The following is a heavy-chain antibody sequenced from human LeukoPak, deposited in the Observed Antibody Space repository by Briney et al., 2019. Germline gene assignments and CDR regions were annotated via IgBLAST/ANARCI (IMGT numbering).Heavy chain of an antibody. CDR3: AKLPREYCSSTSCPNWFDT. J-gene: IGHJ5*02. CDR2: LSASGGTT. V-gene: IGHV3-23*01. D-gene: IGHD2-2*01. Sequence: GGSLRLSCAASGFTFSSYAMGWVRQAPGKGLEWVSALSASGGTTYYADSVKGRFTTSRDNSNNTLYLQMNSLRAEDTAVYYCAKLPREYCSSTSCPNWFDTWGQGTLVTVSS. CDR1: GFTFSSYA.